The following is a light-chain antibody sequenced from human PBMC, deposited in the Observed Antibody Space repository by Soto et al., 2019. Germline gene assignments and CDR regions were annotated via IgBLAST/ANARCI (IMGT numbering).Light chain of an antibody. V-gene: IGLV1-44*01. Sequence: QSVLTQPPSASGTPGQRVTISCSGLNSNIGSNTVNWYRQLPGTAPKFLIYSNNQRPSGVPDRFSGSKSGTSASLVISGLQSEYEADYYCAAWDDSLNGYVFGTGTKFTVL. CDR3: AAWDDSLNGYV. CDR1: NSNIGSNT. CDR2: SNN. J-gene: IGLJ1*01.